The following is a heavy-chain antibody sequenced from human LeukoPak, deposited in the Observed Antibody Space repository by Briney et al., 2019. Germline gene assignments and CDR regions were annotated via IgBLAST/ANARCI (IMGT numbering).Heavy chain of an antibody. Sequence: PGRSLRLSCAASGFTFSSYDIHWVRQAPGKGLEWVAVISYDGSNEYYADSVKGRFTISRDSSENTLYLQMNSLRVEDTAVYYCARVGYYSSGPFSYFDYWGQGTLVTVSS. J-gene: IGHJ4*02. CDR2: ISYDGSNE. CDR3: ARVGYYSSGPFSYFDY. CDR1: GFTFSSYD. V-gene: IGHV3-30*19. D-gene: IGHD3-10*01.